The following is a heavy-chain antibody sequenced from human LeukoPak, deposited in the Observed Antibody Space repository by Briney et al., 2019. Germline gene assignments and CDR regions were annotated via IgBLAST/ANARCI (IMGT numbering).Heavy chain of an antibody. J-gene: IGHJ4*02. CDR1: GFTFSAYR. CDR2: ISSSSSHI. CDR3: AKGYTDFDY. D-gene: IGHD3-16*02. Sequence: GGSLRLSCAASGFTFSAYRMNWVRQAPGKGLEWVSSISSSSSHIDYADSVKGRFTISRDNAKNSMYLQMNSLRAEDTAVYYCAKGYTDFDYWGQGTLVTVSS. V-gene: IGHV3-21*01.